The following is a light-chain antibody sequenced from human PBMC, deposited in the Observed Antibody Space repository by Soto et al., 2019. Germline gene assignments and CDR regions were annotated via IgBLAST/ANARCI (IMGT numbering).Light chain of an antibody. CDR1: IIGSNS. CDR2: DDI. J-gene: IGLJ2*01. Sequence: SYELTQPPSMSVAPGQTASVTCGGTIIGSNSGHWYQQNPHQAPVLVVYDDIERPTGTPARCSRSNSVNTTTLSTTRVAAGDEAAYYCQVWYIGNAHPIFGGGTKLTVL. CDR3: QVWYIGNAHPI. V-gene: IGLV3-21*02.